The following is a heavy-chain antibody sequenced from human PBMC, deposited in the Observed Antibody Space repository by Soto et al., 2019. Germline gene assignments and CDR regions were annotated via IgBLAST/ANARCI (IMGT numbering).Heavy chain of an antibody. CDR1: GFTFSSYG. J-gene: IGHJ4*02. Sequence: PGGSLRLSCGASGFTFSSYGIHWVRQAPGKGLEWVAVISYDGSNKYYADSVKGRFTISRDNSKNTLYLQMNSLRAEDTAVYYCAKALGGIAIDYWGQGTLVTVSS. CDR3: AKALGGIAIDY. V-gene: IGHV3-30*18. CDR2: ISYDGSNK. D-gene: IGHD6-13*01.